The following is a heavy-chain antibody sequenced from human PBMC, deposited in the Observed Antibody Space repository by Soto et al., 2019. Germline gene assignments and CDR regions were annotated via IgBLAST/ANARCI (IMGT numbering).Heavy chain of an antibody. CDR2: IYYSGST. Sequence: QVQLQESGPGLVKPSETLSLTCTVSGGSISSYYWRWIRQPPGKGLEWIGAIYYSGSTNYNPSLKRRVTLSVDTSKNQFSLTLNSATAADTAVYYCARWYGGSLDYWCQGTLVTVSS. J-gene: IGHJ4*02. D-gene: IGHD4-17*01. V-gene: IGHV4-59*01. CDR1: GGSISSYY. CDR3: ARWYGGSLDY.